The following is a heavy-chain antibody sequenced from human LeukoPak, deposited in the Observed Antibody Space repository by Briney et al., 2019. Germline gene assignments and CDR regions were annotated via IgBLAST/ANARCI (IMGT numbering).Heavy chain of an antibody. Sequence: ASVKVSCKASGYTFTSYGISWVRQAPGQGLEWMGWISAYNGNTNYAQKLQGRVTMTTDTSTSTAYMELRSLRSDDTAVYYCARDDDFWSGFYYYYGMDVWGQGTMVTVSS. CDR2: ISAYNGNT. D-gene: IGHD3-3*01. CDR3: ARDDDFWSGFYYYYGMDV. J-gene: IGHJ6*02. V-gene: IGHV1-18*01. CDR1: GYTFTSYG.